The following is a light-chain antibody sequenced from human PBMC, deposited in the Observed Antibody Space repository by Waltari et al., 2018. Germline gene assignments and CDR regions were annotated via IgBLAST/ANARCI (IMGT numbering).Light chain of an antibody. CDR1: SSDVVTYDY. J-gene: IGLJ1*01. CDR3: SSYTTSSTVYV. V-gene: IGLV2-14*03. Sequence: QSALTQPASVSGSPGQSITIPCTGPSSDVVTYDYVSWYQQHPGKAPKLMIYDVTKRPSGIANRFSGSKSGNTASLTISGLQAEDEADYYCSSYTTSSTVYVFGTGTKVTVL. CDR2: DVT.